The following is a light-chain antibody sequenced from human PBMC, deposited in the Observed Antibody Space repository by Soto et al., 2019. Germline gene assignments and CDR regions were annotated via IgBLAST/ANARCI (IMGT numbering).Light chain of an antibody. Sequence: EIVLTQSPGTLSLSPGEIATLSCRASQSVRSSLAWYQQKPGQAPRLLIYRASNRATGIPDRVSGSGSGTDFTLTIYRLEPEDFGVYYCQQYGDSPLTSGPGTTGDIK. CDR2: RAS. J-gene: IGKJ3*01. CDR3: QQYGDSPLT. CDR1: QSVRSS. V-gene: IGKV3-20*01.